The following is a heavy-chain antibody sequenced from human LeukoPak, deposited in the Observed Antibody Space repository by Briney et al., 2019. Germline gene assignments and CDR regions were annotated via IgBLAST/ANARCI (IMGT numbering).Heavy chain of an antibody. V-gene: IGHV3-74*01. CDR2: INSDGSST. J-gene: IGHJ4*02. CDR1: GFTFSSYW. Sequence: GGSLRLSCAASGFTFSSYWMHWVRHAPGKGLVWVSRINSDGSSTSYADSVKGRFTISRDNAKNTLYLQMNSLRADDTAVYYCARHKVSEQPPTGWGQGTLVTVSS. CDR3: ARHKVSEQPPTG.